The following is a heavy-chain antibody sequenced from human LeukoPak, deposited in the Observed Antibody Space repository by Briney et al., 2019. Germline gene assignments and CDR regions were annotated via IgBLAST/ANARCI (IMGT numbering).Heavy chain of an antibody. CDR1: GYTFTGYY. J-gene: IGHJ3*02. D-gene: IGHD3-10*01. Sequence: VASVKVSCKASGYTFTGYYMHWVRQAPGQGLEWMGWINPNSGGTNYAQKFQGRVTMTGDTSISTAYMELSRLRSDDTAVYYCASAGTYYGSGSPADAFDIWGQGTMVTVSS. V-gene: IGHV1-2*02. CDR2: INPNSGGT. CDR3: ASAGTYYGSGSPADAFDI.